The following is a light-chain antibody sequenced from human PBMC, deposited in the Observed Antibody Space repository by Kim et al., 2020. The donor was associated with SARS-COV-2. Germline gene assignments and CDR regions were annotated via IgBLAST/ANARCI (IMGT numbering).Light chain of an antibody. V-gene: IGKV1-8*01. J-gene: IGKJ1*01. CDR1: QGISSY. CDR3: QQYYAYPRT. CDR2: AAS. Sequence: ASTGDRLTITCRASQGISSYLAWYQQKPGKAPNLLISAASTLQSGVPSRFSGGGSGTDFTLTISCLQSEDSATYYCQQYYAYPRTFGQGTKVDIK.